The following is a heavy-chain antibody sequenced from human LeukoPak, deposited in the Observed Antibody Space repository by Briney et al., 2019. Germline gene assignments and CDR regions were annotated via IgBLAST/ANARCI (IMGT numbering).Heavy chain of an antibody. CDR2: IRSKAYGGTT. J-gene: IGHJ4*02. D-gene: IGHD3-22*01. V-gene: IGHV3-49*05. CDR3: ARDRPNYYESNGHYYRRDGDY. CDR1: GFTFGDYA. Sequence: KPGRSLRLSCTASGFTFGDYAMSWFRQAPGKGLEWVGFIRSKAYGGTTEYAASVKGRFTISRDNSKNTLYLQMNSLRAEDTAVYYCARDRPNYYESNGHYYRRDGDYWGLGILVTVSS.